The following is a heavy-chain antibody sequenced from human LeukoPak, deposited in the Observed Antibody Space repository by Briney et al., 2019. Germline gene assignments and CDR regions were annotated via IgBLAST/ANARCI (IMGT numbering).Heavy chain of an antibody. V-gene: IGHV1-2*02. D-gene: IGHD4-17*01. CDR2: ITPNSGGT. J-gene: IGHJ4*02. CDR3: ARGRGITTVTYFDY. CDR1: GYTFTGYY. Sequence: RASVTVSCKSSGYTFTGYYMHWVRQAPGPGLEWTGWITPNSGGTNYAKKLQGRVTITRDTSIRTAYMELSSLTSDDTAVYYCARGRGITTVTYFDYWGQGILVTVSS.